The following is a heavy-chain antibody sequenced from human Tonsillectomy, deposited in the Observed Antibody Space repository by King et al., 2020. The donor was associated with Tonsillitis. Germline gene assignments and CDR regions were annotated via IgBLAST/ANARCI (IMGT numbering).Heavy chain of an antibody. CDR3: ARDTGGWRTFDF. V-gene: IGHV1-2*06. CDR2: INPNSGGA. D-gene: IGHD2-8*02. CDR1: GYTFTGYS. J-gene: IGHJ4*02. Sequence: VQLVESGAEVKKPGASVKVSCRASGYTFTGYSIHWVRQAPGQGLEWMGRINPNSGGADYALSFEGRVTMTRDSSISTAYMEMSRLRPDDTAVFYCARDTGGWRTFDFWGQGTLVTVSS.